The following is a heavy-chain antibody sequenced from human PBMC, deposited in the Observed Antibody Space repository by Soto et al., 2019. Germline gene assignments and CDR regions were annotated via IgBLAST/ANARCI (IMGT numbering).Heavy chain of an antibody. CDR3: AKGGRQWLVTSDFNY. CDR2: VSHDGRNT. J-gene: IGHJ4*02. V-gene: IGHV3-30*18. Sequence: VQLVESGGGVVQPGRSLRLSCAASGFTFSDYAMHWVRQAPGKGLEWVAVVSHDGRNTYYADSVKGRFTISRDSSKNTVSLEMTSLGAEDTAVYYCAKGGRQWLVTSDFNYWGQGALVTVSS. D-gene: IGHD6-19*01. CDR1: GFTFSDYA.